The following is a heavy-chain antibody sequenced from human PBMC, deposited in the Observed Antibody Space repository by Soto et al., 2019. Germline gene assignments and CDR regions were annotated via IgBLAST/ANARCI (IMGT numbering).Heavy chain of an antibody. V-gene: IGHV3-30*18. D-gene: IGHD6-13*01. Sequence: GGSLRLSCAASGFTFSSYGMHWVRQAPGKGLEWVAVISYDGSNKYYADSVKGRFTISRDNSKNTLYLQMNSLRAEDTAVYYCAKEGLVAAALFYYYYGMDVWGQGTTVTVSS. CDR1: GFTFSSYG. CDR2: ISYDGSNK. CDR3: AKEGLVAAALFYYYYGMDV. J-gene: IGHJ6*02.